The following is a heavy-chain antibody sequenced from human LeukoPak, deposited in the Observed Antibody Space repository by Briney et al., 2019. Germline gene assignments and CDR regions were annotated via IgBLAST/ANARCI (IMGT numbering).Heavy chain of an antibody. CDR2: INHSGST. Sequence: SETLSLTCAVYGGSFSGYYWSWIRQPPGKGLEWIGEINHSGSTNYNPSLKSRVTISVDTSKNQFSLKLSSVTAADTAVYYCASDPRTTVTTSYYYYGMDVWGKGTTVTVSS. V-gene: IGHV4-34*01. CDR1: GGSFSGYY. D-gene: IGHD4-17*01. J-gene: IGHJ6*04. CDR3: ASDPRTTVTTSYYYYGMDV.